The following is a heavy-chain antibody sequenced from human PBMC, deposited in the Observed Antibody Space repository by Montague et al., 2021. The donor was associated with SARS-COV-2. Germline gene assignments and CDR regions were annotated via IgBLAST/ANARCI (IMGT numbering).Heavy chain of an antibody. J-gene: IGHJ6*03. CDR1: GGSFSTYS. CDR2: IHHGGST. Sequence: SETLSLTCAVHGGSFSTYSWNWIRQPPGKGLEWIGEIHHGGSTNYNPSLKGRATISADTSKNQFSLKLTSVAAADTAVYYCARLGDGVVPSPILGVGPYYSYYYMDVWGKGTTVTVSS. V-gene: IGHV4-34*01. D-gene: IGHD3-10*01. CDR3: ARLGDGVVPSPILGVGPYYSYYYMDV.